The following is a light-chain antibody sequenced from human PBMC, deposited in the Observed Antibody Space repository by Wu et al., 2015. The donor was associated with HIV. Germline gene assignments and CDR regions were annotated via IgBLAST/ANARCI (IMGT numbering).Light chain of an antibody. CDR2: DAS. CDR3: QQRSNWPPWT. CDR1: HSVSKY. V-gene: IGKV3-11*01. Sequence: EIVLTQSPATLSLSPGERATLSCRASHSVSKYLGWYQQKPGQAPRLLIHDASNRATGTPARFSGSGSGTNFTLTISSLEPEDSAVYYCQQRSNWPPWTFGQGTKVEVK. J-gene: IGKJ1*01.